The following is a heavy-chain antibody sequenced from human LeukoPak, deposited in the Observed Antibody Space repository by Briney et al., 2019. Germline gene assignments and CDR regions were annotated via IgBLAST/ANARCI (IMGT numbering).Heavy chain of an antibody. V-gene: IGHV3-48*03. J-gene: IGHJ4*02. Sequence: QPGGSVRLSCAASGVIVSRNFMSWVRQAPGKGLEWISYISSTGTTIYYAESVKGRFTISRDNAKNSLYLQVTSLRAEDTAVYYCVRDLRTVRGAIDYWGQGTLVTVSS. CDR2: ISSTGTTI. CDR3: VRDLRTVRGAIDY. CDR1: GVIVSRNF. D-gene: IGHD3-10*01.